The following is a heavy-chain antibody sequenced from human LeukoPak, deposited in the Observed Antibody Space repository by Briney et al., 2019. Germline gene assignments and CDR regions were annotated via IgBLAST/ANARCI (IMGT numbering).Heavy chain of an antibody. V-gene: IGHV3-30-3*01. CDR3: TKDGHSCHFDS. J-gene: IGHJ4*02. D-gene: IGHD5-18*01. CDR1: GFTFSTYA. Sequence: PGGSLRLSCAASGFTFSTYAIHWVRQAPGKGLEWVVLISYDGSNKYYADSVRGRFTISRDNSKNSLYLQMSSLRTEDTALYYCTKDGHSCHFDSWGQGTLVTVSS. CDR2: ISYDGSNK.